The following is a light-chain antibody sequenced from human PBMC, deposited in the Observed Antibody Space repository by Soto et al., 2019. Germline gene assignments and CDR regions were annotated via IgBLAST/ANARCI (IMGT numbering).Light chain of an antibody. CDR2: WAS. CDR1: QSVLYSSDNKNY. CDR3: QQYYDTRS. J-gene: IGKJ2*01. V-gene: IGKV4-1*01. Sequence: DIVMTQSPDSLAMSVGERATINCKSSQSVLYSSDNKNYLAWYQQKPGQPPKLLIYWASTRESGVPDRFSGSGSGTDFTLTISGLQAEDVALYYCQQYYDTRSFGQGTKLEIK.